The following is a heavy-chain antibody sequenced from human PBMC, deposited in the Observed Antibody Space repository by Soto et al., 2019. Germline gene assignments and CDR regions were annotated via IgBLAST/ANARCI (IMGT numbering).Heavy chain of an antibody. V-gene: IGHV1-2*02. Sequence: QVQLVQSGAEVRKPGASVKVSCRASGYSFTGYYMHWVRQAPGQGLEWMGWVNTNSGDTTYAQKFQGRVTMTRDTSISTAYMELNRLRSDDTAVYYCAKADDYNNHRPKNSWGQGTLVTVSS. CDR1: GYSFTGYY. CDR2: VNTNSGDT. CDR3: AKADDYNNHRPKNS. J-gene: IGHJ5*01. D-gene: IGHD4-4*01.